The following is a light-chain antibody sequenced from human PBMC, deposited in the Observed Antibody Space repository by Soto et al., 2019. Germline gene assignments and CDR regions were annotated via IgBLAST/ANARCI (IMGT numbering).Light chain of an antibody. CDR2: LEGSGSY. V-gene: IGLV4-60*02. Sequence: QLVLTQSSSASASLGSSVKLTCTLSSGHSGYIIAWHQQQPGKAPRYLMKLEGSGSYNKGSGVPDRFSGSSSGPDRYLTISHLQFEDEADYYCETWDSNSVVFGGGTKLTVL. CDR1: SGHSGYI. CDR3: ETWDSNSVV. J-gene: IGLJ2*01.